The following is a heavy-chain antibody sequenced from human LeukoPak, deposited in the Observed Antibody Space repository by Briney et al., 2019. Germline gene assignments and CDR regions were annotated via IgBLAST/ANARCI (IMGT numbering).Heavy chain of an antibody. CDR1: GGSFSGYY. CDR3: ARDGGIAVGFGFDY. V-gene: IGHV4-34*01. J-gene: IGHJ4*02. CDR2: INHSGST. Sequence: PSETLSLTCAVYGGSFSGYYWSWIRQPPGKGLEWTGEINHSGSTNYNPSLKSRVTISIDTSKNQFSLKLSSVTAADTAVYYCARDGGIAVGFGFDYWGQGTLVTVSS. D-gene: IGHD6-19*01.